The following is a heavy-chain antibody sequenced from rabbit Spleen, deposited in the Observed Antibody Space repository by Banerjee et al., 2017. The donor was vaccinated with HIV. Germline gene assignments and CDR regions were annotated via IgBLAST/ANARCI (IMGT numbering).Heavy chain of an antibody. CDR2: IYTGNVKT. Sequence: QQLVESGGGLVKPGASLTLTCKASGFDFSRGYDMCWVRQAPGKGLEWIGCIYTGNVKTYYASWAKGRFTISKTSSTTVTLQMTSLTVADTATYFCARNYVNAFDPWGQGTLVTVS. CDR3: ARNYVNAFDP. J-gene: IGHJ2*01. D-gene: IGHD1-1*01. CDR1: GFDFSRGYD. V-gene: IGHV1S40*01.